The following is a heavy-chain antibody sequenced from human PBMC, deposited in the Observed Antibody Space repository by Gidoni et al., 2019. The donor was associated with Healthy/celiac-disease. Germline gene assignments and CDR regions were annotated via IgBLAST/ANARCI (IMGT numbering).Heavy chain of an antibody. V-gene: IGHV4-30-2*01. J-gene: IGHJ5*02. CDR1: GASISSGGYS. CDR2: IYHSGST. CDR3: ARGGHNNWCDH. Sequence: QLQLQESGSGLVKPSQTLSHTCAVSGASISSGGYSWSWIRQPPGKGLEWIGYIYHSGSTYYNPSLKSRVTRSVDRSKNQFSLKLSSVTAADTAVYYCARGGHNNWCDHGGQGNLVTVSS.